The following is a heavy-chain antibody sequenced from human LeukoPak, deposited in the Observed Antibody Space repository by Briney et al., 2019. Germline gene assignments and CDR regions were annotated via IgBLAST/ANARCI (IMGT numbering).Heavy chain of an antibody. CDR2: INHSEST. Sequence: SETLSLTCAVYGGSISGYYWSWLRQPPGKGLEGMGKINHSESTNYNRSLKRLVTISVDTSKNQFFLKLSLVAAANTVVYYCARHLANVRWGGNPRWFDHWGQGTLVTVSS. V-gene: IGHV4-34*01. D-gene: IGHD3-10*02. CDR1: GGSISGYY. J-gene: IGHJ5*02. CDR3: ARHLANVRWGGNPRWFDH.